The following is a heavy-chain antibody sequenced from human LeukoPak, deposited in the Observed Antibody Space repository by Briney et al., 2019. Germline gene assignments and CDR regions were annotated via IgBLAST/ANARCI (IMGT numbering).Heavy chain of an antibody. D-gene: IGHD5-18*01. Sequence: GGSLRLSCAASGFTFSSYGMHWVRQAPGKGLEWVAFIRYDGSNKYYADSVKGRFTISRDNSKNTLYLQMNSLRAEDTAVYYCAKELIQLWSPDGAFDIWGQGTMVTVSS. CDR3: AKELIQLWSPDGAFDI. CDR2: IRYDGSNK. V-gene: IGHV3-30*02. J-gene: IGHJ3*02. CDR1: GFTFSSYG.